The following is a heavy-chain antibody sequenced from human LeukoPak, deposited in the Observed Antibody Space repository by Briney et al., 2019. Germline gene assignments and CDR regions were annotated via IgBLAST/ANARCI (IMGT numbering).Heavy chain of an antibody. Sequence: GGSLRLSCAASGNYLMHWVRQAPGKGLVWVSHINSDGSWTGYADSVKGRFTISKDNAKNTVYLQMNNLRAEDTAVYYCVSFYETYWGRGTLVTVSS. D-gene: IGHD2-2*01. J-gene: IGHJ4*02. CDR1: GNYL. V-gene: IGHV3-74*01. CDR2: INSDGSWT. CDR3: VSFYETY.